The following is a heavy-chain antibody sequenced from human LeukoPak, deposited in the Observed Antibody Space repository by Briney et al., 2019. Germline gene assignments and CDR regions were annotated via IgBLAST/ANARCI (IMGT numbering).Heavy chain of an antibody. CDR2: ISAYNGNT. Sequence: GASVKVSCKASGYTLTSYGISWVRQAPGQGLEWMGWISAYNGNTNYAQKLQGRVTMTTDTSTSTAYMELRSLRSDDTAVYYCARESYDILTGLIRTKRLDYWGQGTLVTVSS. D-gene: IGHD3-9*01. CDR3: ARESYDILTGLIRTKRLDY. J-gene: IGHJ4*02. CDR1: GYTLTSYG. V-gene: IGHV1-18*04.